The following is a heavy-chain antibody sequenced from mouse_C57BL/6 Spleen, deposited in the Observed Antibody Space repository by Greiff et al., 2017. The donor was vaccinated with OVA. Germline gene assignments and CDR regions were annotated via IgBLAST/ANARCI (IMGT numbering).Heavy chain of an antibody. CDR3: ARQRYYDYAMDY. J-gene: IGHJ4*01. D-gene: IGHD2-4*01. V-gene: IGHV5-12*01. CDR2: ISNGGGST. CDR1: GFTFSDYY. Sequence: DVHLVESGGGLVQPGGSLKLSCAASGFTFSDYYMYWVRQTPEKRLEWVAYISNGGGSTYYPDTVKGRFTISRDNAKNTLYLQMSRLKSEDTAMYYCARQRYYDYAMDYWGQGTSVTVSS.